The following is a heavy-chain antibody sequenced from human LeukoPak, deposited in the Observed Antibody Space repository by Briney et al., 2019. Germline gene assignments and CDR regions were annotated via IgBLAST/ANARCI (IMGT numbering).Heavy chain of an antibody. J-gene: IGHJ3*02. V-gene: IGHV5-51*01. D-gene: IGHD1-26*01. CDR3: ARPRIVGAHDAFDI. Sequence: GESLKISCQGSGYNFPIYWIGWVRQMPGQGLEWMGIIYPDDSNTIYGPSFQGQVTISADKSISTAYLQWSSLKASDTAMYYCARPRIVGAHDAFDIWGQGTMVTVSS. CDR2: IYPDDSNT. CDR1: GYNFPIYW.